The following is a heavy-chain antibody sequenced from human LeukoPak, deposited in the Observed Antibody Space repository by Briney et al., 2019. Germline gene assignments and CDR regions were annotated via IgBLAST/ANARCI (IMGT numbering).Heavy chain of an antibody. Sequence: GGSLRLSCVASGFTFSTYGMSWVRQAPGKGLVWVSRINSDGGSTSYADSVKGRFTISRDNAKNTLYLQMNSLRAEDTAVYYCARAHSGSYYGYWGQGTLVTVSS. CDR3: ARAHSGSYYGY. CDR2: INSDGGST. CDR1: GFTFSTYG. J-gene: IGHJ4*02. D-gene: IGHD1-26*01. V-gene: IGHV3-74*01.